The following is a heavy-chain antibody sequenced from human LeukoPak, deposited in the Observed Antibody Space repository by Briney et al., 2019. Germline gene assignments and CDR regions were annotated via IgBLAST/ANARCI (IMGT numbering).Heavy chain of an antibody. V-gene: IGHV1-69*13. CDR2: IIPIFGTA. Sequence: ASVKVSCKASGYTFTSYDINWVRQATGQGLEWMGGIIPIFGTANYAQKFQGRVTITADESTSTAYMELSSLRSEDTAVYYCARSEQLVDPYYYYYGMDVWGQGTTVTVSS. D-gene: IGHD6-6*01. CDR3: ARSEQLVDPYYYYYGMDV. J-gene: IGHJ6*02. CDR1: GYTFTSYD.